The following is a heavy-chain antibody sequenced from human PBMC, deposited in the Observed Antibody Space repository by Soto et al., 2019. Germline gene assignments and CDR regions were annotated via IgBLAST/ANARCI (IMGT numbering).Heavy chain of an antibody. CDR2: INSNGGST. Sequence: EVQLVESGGGLVQPGGSLRISCAASGYTFSTYAMHWVRQAPGKGLEYVSVINSNGGSTFYANSVKGRFTISRDNSKNTLYLQMGSRRVEDTGVYYCARAPGYSGYDALDYWGQGTLVTVSS. CDR1: GYTFSTYA. V-gene: IGHV3-64*01. D-gene: IGHD5-12*01. J-gene: IGHJ4*02. CDR3: ARAPGYSGYDALDY.